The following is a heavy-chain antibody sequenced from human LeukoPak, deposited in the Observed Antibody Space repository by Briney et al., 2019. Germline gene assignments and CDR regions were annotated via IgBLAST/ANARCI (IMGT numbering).Heavy chain of an antibody. D-gene: IGHD2-2*02. CDR3: ARVCTSCYTGDAFDI. CDR1: GYTFTSYD. J-gene: IGHJ3*02. Sequence: ASVKVSCKASGYTFTSYDINWVRQATGQGLEWMGWMNPNSGNTGYAQKFQGRVTITRNTSISTAYMELSSLRSEDTAVYYCARVCTSCYTGDAFDIWGQGTMVTVSS. V-gene: IGHV1-8*03. CDR2: MNPNSGNT.